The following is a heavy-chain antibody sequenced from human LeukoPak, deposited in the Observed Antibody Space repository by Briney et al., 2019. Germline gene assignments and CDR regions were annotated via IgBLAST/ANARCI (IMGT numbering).Heavy chain of an antibody. CDR2: INPNSGGT. V-gene: IGHV1-2*02. Sequence: AASVKVSCKAYGYTFTGYYMHWVRQAPGQGLEWMGWINPNSGGTNYAQKFQGRVTMTRDTSISTAYMELSRLRSDDTAVYYCARTGYSSGWLDYWGQGTLVTVSS. D-gene: IGHD6-19*01. CDR3: ARTGYSSGWLDY. CDR1: GYTFTGYY. J-gene: IGHJ4*02.